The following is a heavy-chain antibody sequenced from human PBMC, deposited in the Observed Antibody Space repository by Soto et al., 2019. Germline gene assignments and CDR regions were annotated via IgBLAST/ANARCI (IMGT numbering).Heavy chain of an antibody. D-gene: IGHD3-3*01. CDR1: GFTFSSYW. CDR2: INSDGSST. CDR3: ARERPRITIFGVATPLGSYGMDV. V-gene: IGHV3-74*01. Sequence: GGSLRLSCAASGFTFSSYWMHWVRQAPGKGLVWVSRINSDGSSTSYADSVKGRFTISRDNAKNTLYLQMNSLRAEDTAVYYCARERPRITIFGVATPLGSYGMDVWGQGTTVTVSS. J-gene: IGHJ6*02.